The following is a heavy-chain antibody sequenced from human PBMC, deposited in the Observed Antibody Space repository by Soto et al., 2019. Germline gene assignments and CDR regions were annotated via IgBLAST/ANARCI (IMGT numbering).Heavy chain of an antibody. D-gene: IGHD6-13*01. Sequence: ASVKVSCKVSGYSFSEMSMHWVRQTPEKGLEWMGSFDGEDGQTMYAQKFQGRVTMTRDTSISTAYMELSRRRSDDTAVYYCARYHSSSWWWLDWGQGTLVTVSS. CDR1: GYSFSEMS. CDR2: FDGEDGQT. J-gene: IGHJ4*02. V-gene: IGHV1-24*01. CDR3: ARYHSSSWWWLD.